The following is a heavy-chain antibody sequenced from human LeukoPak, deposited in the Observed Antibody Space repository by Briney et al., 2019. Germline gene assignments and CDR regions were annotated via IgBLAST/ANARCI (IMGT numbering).Heavy chain of an antibody. D-gene: IGHD2-21*01. Sequence: PGGSLRLSCAASEFSFSSYSMNWVRQAPGKGLEWVSYISYSSSTIYYADSVMGRFTISRDNAKNSLYLQMNSLRVEDTAVYYCARSHIPGAFDIWGQGTMVTVSS. CDR1: EFSFSSYS. J-gene: IGHJ3*02. CDR2: ISYSSSTI. CDR3: ARSHIPGAFDI. V-gene: IGHV3-48*04.